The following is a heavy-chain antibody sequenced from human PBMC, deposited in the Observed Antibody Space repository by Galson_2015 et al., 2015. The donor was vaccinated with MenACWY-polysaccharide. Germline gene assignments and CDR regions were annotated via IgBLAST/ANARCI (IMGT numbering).Heavy chain of an antibody. CDR2: TCYRSKWYH. Sequence: CAISGDSVSSNSAAWNWIRQSPSRGLEWLGRTCYRSKWYHDYPVSVKSRITINPDTSKNQFSLQLNSVTPDDTALYYCARTCPPYSRTWYECFDYWDQGTLVTVSS. D-gene: IGHD6-13*01. CDR3: ARTCPPYSRTWYECFDY. J-gene: IGHJ4*02. CDR1: GDSVSSNSAA. V-gene: IGHV6-1*01.